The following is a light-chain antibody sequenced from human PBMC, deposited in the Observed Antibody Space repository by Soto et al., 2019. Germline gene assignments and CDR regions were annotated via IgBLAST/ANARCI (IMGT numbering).Light chain of an antibody. CDR3: QQYNNWPLT. J-gene: IGKJ4*01. V-gene: IGKV3-15*01. Sequence: EIVMTQSPATLSVSPGERATLSCRASQSVSSNLAWYQQKLGQAPRLLIYGASTRATGIPASFSGSGSGTEFTLTISRLQSEDFAVYYGQQYNNWPLTFGGGTKVEIK. CDR2: GAS. CDR1: QSVSSN.